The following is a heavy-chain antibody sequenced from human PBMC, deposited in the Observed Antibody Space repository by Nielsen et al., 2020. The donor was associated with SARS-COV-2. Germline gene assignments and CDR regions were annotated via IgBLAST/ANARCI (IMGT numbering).Heavy chain of an antibody. D-gene: IGHD2-2*03. V-gene: IGHV1-46*01. CDR1: GYTFTDIY. CDR2: ITPIGATT. Sequence: ASVKISCKASGYTFTDIYLHWVRQAPGQGLEWMGIITPIGATTTYARKFQGRVTMTEDTSTDTAYMELSSLRSEDTAVYYCATDAWIYGMDVWGQGTTVTVSS. J-gene: IGHJ6*02. CDR3: ATDAWIYGMDV.